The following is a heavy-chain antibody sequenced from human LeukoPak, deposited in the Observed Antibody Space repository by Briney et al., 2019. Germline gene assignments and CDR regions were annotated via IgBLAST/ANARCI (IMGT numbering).Heavy chain of an antibody. V-gene: IGHV3-23*01. J-gene: IGHJ6*02. Sequence: PGGSLRLSCAASGFTFSSYAMSWVRQAPGKGLEWVSAISGSGGSTYYADSVKGRFTIPRDNSKNTLYLQMNSLRAEDTAVYYCAKDRRYPAYYYYGMDVWGQGTTVTVSS. D-gene: IGHD1-26*01. CDR2: ISGSGGST. CDR3: AKDRRYPAYYYYGMDV. CDR1: GFTFSSYA.